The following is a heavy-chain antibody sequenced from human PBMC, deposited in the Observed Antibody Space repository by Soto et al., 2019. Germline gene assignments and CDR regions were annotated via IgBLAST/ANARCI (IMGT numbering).Heavy chain of an antibody. CDR2: IIPILGIA. Sequence: QVQLVQSAAEVKKPGSSVKVSCKASGGTFSSYTISWVRQAPGQGLEWMGRIIPILGIANYAQKFQGRVTITADKSTSTAYMELSSLRSEDTGVYYCARGVTPGGFDPWGQGTLVTVSS. V-gene: IGHV1-69*02. D-gene: IGHD4-4*01. J-gene: IGHJ5*02. CDR1: GGTFSSYT. CDR3: ARGVTPGGFDP.